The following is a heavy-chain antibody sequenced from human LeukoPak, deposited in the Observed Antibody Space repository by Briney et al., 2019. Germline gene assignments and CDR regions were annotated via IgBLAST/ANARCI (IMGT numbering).Heavy chain of an antibody. Sequence: SETLSLTCTVSGVSISTSYWSWIRQAPGKGLEYIGHLYYSGSPNYNPSLKSRVTISADTSRNEISLKVKSMTAADTSVYYCARRGQGYQYMDVWGKGTTVIVSS. J-gene: IGHJ6*03. CDR1: GVSISTSY. CDR2: LYYSGSP. CDR3: ARRGQGYQYMDV. V-gene: IGHV4-59*08.